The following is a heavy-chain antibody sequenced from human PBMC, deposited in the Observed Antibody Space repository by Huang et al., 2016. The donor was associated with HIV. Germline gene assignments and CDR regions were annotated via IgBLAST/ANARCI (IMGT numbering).Heavy chain of an antibody. J-gene: IGHJ4*02. CDR1: GFTFSNYA. Sequence: QVQLVESGGGVVQPGTSLRLSCAASGFTFSNYAMNWVRQAPSKGLGWGAVISNEGSTKYYADSVKGRFTISRDNSKNTVYLQMNSLRAEDTAVYYCARSEPSRYYFDYWGQGTLVTVSS. CDR3: ARSEPSRYYFDY. V-gene: IGHV3-30-3*01. CDR2: ISNEGSTK.